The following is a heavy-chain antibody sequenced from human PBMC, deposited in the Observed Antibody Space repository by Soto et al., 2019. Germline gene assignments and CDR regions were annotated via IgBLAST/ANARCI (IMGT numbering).Heavy chain of an antibody. CDR1: GGSISSGGYY. CDR3: ARGRITICGVDPGVHWFDP. D-gene: IGHD3-3*01. Sequence: QVQLQESGPGLVKPSQTLSLTCTVSGGSISSGGYYWSWIRQHPGKGLEWIGYIYYSGSTYYNPSLKSRVTISVDTSKNQFSLKLSSVTAADTAVYYCARGRITICGVDPGVHWFDPWGQGTLVTVSS. V-gene: IGHV4-31*03. CDR2: IYYSGST. J-gene: IGHJ5*02.